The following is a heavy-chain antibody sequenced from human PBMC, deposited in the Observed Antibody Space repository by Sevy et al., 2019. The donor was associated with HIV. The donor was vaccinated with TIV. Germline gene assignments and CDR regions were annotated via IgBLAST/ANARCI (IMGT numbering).Heavy chain of an antibody. V-gene: IGHV3-30*04. CDR2: ISYDGCNQ. J-gene: IGHJ3*02. CDR3: ARFPPERAFDI. CDR1: GLAFSSYA. Sequence: GGSLRLSCAASGLAFSSYAMHWVRQAPDKGLEWVAVISYDGCNQDYADSVKGRFTISRDNSKNTLYLQMNSLRVEDTAVYYCARFPPERAFDIWGQGTMVTVSS.